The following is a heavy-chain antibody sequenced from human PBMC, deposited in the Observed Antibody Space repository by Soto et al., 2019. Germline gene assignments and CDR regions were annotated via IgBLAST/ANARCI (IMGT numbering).Heavy chain of an antibody. V-gene: IGHV4-30-2*01. CDR3: ASGYPFDLYFDY. D-gene: IGHD5-12*01. CDR2: IYHSGST. J-gene: IGHJ4*02. CDR1: GDSISRGFH. Sequence: SETLSLTCAVSGDSISRGFHWAWIRQPPGKGLEWIGYIYHSGSTYYNPSLKSRVTISVDRSKNQFSLKLSSVTAADTAVYYCASGYPFDLYFDYWGQGTLVTVSS.